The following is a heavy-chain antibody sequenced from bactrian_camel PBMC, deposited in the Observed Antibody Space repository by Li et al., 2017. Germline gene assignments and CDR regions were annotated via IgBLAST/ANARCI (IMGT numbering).Heavy chain of an antibody. CDR1: RLLYNTNC. CDR3: AADQLYGTCRDVLDFPA. J-gene: IGHJ4*01. V-gene: IGHV3S1*01. CDR2: IHTGGGDP. Sequence: HVQLVESGGGSVQAGGSLRLSCAASRLLYNTNCMTWFRQSAGGERGGVAAIHTGGGDPYYANSVKGRFIITRDKGKDLVYLQMNGLQPEDTGMYYCAADQLYGTCRDVLDFPARGQGTQVTVS. D-gene: IGHD7*01.